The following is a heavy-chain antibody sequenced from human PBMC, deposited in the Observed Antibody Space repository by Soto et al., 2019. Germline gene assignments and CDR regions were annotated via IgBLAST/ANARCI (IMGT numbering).Heavy chain of an antibody. J-gene: IGHJ3*01. CDR1: GFTFNTFS. D-gene: IGHD2-15*01. CDR3: AKDRMGQYSVWDPFDV. CDR2: IGGGDDHR. Sequence: GGSLRLSCEASGFTFNTFSITWVRQAPWKGLEWVSSIGGGDDHRFYADSVKGRFTISRDNSKHMVFLQMNSLRAEDTAIYYCAKDRMGQYSVWDPFDVWGEGTIV. V-gene: IGHV3-23*01.